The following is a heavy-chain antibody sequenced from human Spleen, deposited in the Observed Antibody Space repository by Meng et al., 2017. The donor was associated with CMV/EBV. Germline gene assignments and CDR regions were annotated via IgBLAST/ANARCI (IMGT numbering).Heavy chain of an antibody. Sequence: GESLKIPCAASGFTFSSYWFHWVRQTPGKGLVWVARTSGDGRSTAYADSVKGRFAISRENAKNTLNLHMNGLRVEDTAVYYCARAFLGNPLLGIDSWGPGTPVTVSS. D-gene: IGHD3-3*02. CDR1: GFTFSSYW. J-gene: IGHJ5*01. CDR3: ARAFLGNPLLGIDS. V-gene: IGHV3-74*01. CDR2: TSGDGRST.